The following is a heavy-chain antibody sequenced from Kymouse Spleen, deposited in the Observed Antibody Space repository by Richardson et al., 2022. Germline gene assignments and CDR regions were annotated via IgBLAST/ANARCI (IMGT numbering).Heavy chain of an antibody. D-gene: IGHD3-10*01. CDR2: ISWNSGSI. CDR1: GFTFDDYA. CDR3: AKDGHYGSGSLYYYYYYGMDV. J-gene: IGHJ6*02. Sequence: EVQLVESGGGLVQPGRSLRLSCAASGFTFDDYAMHWVRQAPGKGLEWVSGISWNSGSIGYADSVKGRFTISRDNAKNSLYLQMNSLRAEDTALYYCAKDGHYGSGSLYYYYYYGMDVWGQGTTVTVSS. V-gene: IGHV3-9*01.